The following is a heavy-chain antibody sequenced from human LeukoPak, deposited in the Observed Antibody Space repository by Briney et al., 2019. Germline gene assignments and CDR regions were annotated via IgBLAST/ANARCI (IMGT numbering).Heavy chain of an antibody. D-gene: IGHD2-15*01. J-gene: IGHJ6*02. CDR1: GFTFSSYG. CDR3: AKDLGYCSGGSCYSPYYGMDV. CDR2: ISYDGSNK. Sequence: GGSLRLSCAASGFTFSSYGMHWVRQAPGKGLEWVAVISYDGSNKYYADSVKGRFTISRDNAKNSLYLQMNSLRAEDTALYYCAKDLGYCSGGSCYSPYYGMDVWGQGTTVTVS. V-gene: IGHV3-30*18.